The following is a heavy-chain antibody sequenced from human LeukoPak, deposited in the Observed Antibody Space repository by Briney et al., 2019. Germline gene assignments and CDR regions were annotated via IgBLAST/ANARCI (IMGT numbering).Heavy chain of an antibody. Sequence: GGSLRHSCSASGFPFSSYAMHCVRQAPGKGLEYVSAISDSGGSTYYADSVKGRFTISRDNSKNTLYLQMSSLRAEDTAVYFCVRGYSFGPYGMDVWGQGTTVTVSS. D-gene: IGHD2-15*01. J-gene: IGHJ6*02. CDR1: GFPFSSYA. CDR3: VRGYSFGPYGMDV. CDR2: ISDSGGST. V-gene: IGHV3-64D*09.